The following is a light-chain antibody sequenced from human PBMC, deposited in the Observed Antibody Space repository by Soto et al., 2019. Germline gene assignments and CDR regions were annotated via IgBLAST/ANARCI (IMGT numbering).Light chain of an antibody. CDR2: EVT. J-gene: IGLJ3*02. CDR3: SSYTTSHGLV. V-gene: IGLV2-14*01. CDR1: SSDVGGYNY. Sequence: QSVLTQPASVSGSPGQSITISCTGTSSDVGGYNYVSWHRQHPGKAPELIIYEVTNRPSGVSNRFSGSKSGDTASLTVSGLQAEDEADYYCSSYTTSHGLVFGGGTKLTVL.